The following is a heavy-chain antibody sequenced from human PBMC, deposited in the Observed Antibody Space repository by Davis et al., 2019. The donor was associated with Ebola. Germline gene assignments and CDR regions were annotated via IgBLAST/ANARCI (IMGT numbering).Heavy chain of an antibody. D-gene: IGHD2-15*01. V-gene: IGHV1-69*04. CDR3: AREWGDYCSGGSCYSVGWFDP. CDR2: IIPILGIA. CDR1: GYTFTGYY. J-gene: IGHJ5*02. Sequence: SVKVSCKASGYTFTGYYMHWVRQAPGQGLEWMGRIIPILGIANYAQKFQGRVTITADKSTSTAYMELSSLRSEDTAVYSCAREWGDYCSGGSCYSVGWFDPWGQGTLVTVSS.